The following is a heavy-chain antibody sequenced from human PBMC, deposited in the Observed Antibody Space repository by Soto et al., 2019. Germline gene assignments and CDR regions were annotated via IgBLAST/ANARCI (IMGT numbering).Heavy chain of an antibody. Sequence: ASVKVSCKASGYTFTSYGISWVRQAPGQGLEWMGWISAYNGNTNYAQKLQGRVTMTTDTSTSTAYMELRSLRSDDTAVYYCATVRGVISNNCFDYWGQGTLVTVSS. CDR3: ATVRGVISNNCFDY. V-gene: IGHV1-18*01. D-gene: IGHD3-10*01. J-gene: IGHJ4*02. CDR2: ISAYNGNT. CDR1: GYTFTSYG.